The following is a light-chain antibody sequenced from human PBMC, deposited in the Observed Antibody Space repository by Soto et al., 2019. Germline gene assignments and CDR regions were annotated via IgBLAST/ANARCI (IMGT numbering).Light chain of an antibody. CDR1: SSDVGGYKY. CDR3: ASYTSSSTAVI. J-gene: IGLJ2*01. V-gene: IGLV2-14*01. CDR2: EVS. Sequence: QPASVSGSPGQSITISCTGTSSDVGGYKYVSWYQQHPDKAPKLIIFEVSNRPSGISSRFSGSKSGNTASLTISGLQAEDEADYYCASYTSSSTAVIFGRGTKLTVL.